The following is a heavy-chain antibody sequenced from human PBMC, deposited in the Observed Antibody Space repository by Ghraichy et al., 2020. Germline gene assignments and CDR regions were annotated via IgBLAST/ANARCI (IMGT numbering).Heavy chain of an antibody. V-gene: IGHV3-30*18. CDR1: GFTFSSYG. CDR3: VKGREYSYGVDY. CDR2: ISYDGSNK. Sequence: GGSLRLSCAASGFTFSSYGMHWVRQAPGKGLEWVAVISYDGSNKYYADSVKGRFTISRDNSKNTLYLQMNSLRAEDTAVYYCVKGREYSYGVDYWGQGTLVTVSS. J-gene: IGHJ4*02. D-gene: IGHD5-18*01.